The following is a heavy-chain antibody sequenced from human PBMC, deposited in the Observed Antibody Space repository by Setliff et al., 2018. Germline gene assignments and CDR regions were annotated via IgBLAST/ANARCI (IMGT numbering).Heavy chain of an antibody. CDR1: GYTLTSYG. Sequence: SVKVPRKASGYTLTSYGISWVRQAPGRGLEWMGWIRTYNGDTYYAQKLQDRLTMTTDTSTSTVYPELRSLRSYDTAVYYYVGRVYSGSSGYYHYYMDVWGKGTTVTVSS. D-gene: IGHD6-6*01. V-gene: IGHV1-18*01. J-gene: IGHJ6*03. CDR3: VGRVYSGSSGYYHYYMDV. CDR2: IRTYNGDT.